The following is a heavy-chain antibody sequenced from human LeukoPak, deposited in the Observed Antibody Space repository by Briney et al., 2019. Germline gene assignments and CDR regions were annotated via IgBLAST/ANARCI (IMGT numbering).Heavy chain of an antibody. CDR1: GFTFSSYS. CDR3: ARDGSHFGITIIAYDY. J-gene: IGHJ4*02. CDR2: ISSSSSYI. Sequence: PGGSLRLSCAASGFTFSSYSMNWVRQAPGKGLEWVSSISSSSSYIYYADSVKGRFTISRDNAKNSLYLQMNSLRAEDTAVYYCARDGSHFGITIIAYDYWGQGTLVTVSS. V-gene: IGHV3-21*01. D-gene: IGHD3-22*01.